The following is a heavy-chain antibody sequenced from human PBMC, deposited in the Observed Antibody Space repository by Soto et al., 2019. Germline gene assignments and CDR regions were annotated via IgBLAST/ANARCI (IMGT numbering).Heavy chain of an antibody. Sequence: QVQLQESGPGLVKPSETLSLTCTVSGGSISSYYWSWIRQPPGKGLEWIGYSYFRGGTNYNPSLKSRVTISVHTSKNQFSLKLSSVTAADTAVYYCARESRSWYGSIWDYWGQGTLVTVSS. CDR1: GGSISSYY. J-gene: IGHJ4*02. V-gene: IGHV4-59*12. CDR2: SYFRGGT. D-gene: IGHD6-13*01. CDR3: ARESRSWYGSIWDY.